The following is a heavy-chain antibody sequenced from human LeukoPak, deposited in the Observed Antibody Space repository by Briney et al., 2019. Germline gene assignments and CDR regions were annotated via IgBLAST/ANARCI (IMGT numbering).Heavy chain of an antibody. CDR1: GGSISSHY. CDR2: IYYSGST. CDR3: ARDIRMSYCGGDCYLTAWYFDL. J-gene: IGHJ2*01. D-gene: IGHD2-21*02. Sequence: SETLSLTCTVSGGSISSHYWSWIRQPPGKGLEWIGHIYYSGSTNYNPSLKSRVTISVDTSKNQFSLKLSSVTAAETAVYYCARDIRMSYCGGDCYLTAWYFDLWGRGTLVTVSS. V-gene: IGHV4-59*11.